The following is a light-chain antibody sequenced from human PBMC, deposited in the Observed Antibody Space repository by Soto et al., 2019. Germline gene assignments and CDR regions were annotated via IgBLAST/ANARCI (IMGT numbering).Light chain of an antibody. CDR2: LGS. CDR1: QSPLHSNGYNY. V-gene: IGKV2-28*01. CDR3: MQALQTPRT. Sequence: DLVMTQSPLSLSVTPGEPASISCRSSQSPLHSNGYNYLDWYLQKPGQSPQLLIYLGSNRASGVPDRFSGSGSGTDFTLKISRVEAEDVGVYYCMQALQTPRTFGQGTKLEIK. J-gene: IGKJ2*01.